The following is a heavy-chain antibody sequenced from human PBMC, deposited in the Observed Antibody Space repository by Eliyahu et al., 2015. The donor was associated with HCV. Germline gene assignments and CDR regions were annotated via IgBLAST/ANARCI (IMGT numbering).Heavy chain of an antibody. Sequence: QVQSVQSGTEVKKPGASVKVSCKASAYTFTGHYMHWVRQAPGQGLEWMGWINPGGDATNYAQKFQGRVSMTRDPSISTVYMELSRLTSDDTAVYYCARSQNVPVVRNGMDVWNQGTTVTVSS. J-gene: IGHJ6*01. CDR2: INPGGDAT. CDR3: ARSQNVPVVRNGMDV. D-gene: IGHD1-1*01. V-gene: IGHV1-2*02. CDR1: AYTFTGHY.